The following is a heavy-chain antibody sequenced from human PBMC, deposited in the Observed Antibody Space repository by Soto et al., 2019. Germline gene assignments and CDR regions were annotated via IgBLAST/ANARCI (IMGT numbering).Heavy chain of an antibody. CDR3: ARQTYYYGANV. CDR1: GYSFTNYW. V-gene: IGHV5-51*01. CDR2: IYPGDSNT. Sequence: PAESLKISCNGSGYSFTNYWIALVRQMPGKGLEWMGIIYPGDSNTKYSPSFEGQVTFSADKSISTAYLQWSSLKASDNAMYYCARQTYYYGANVWGQGTTVTVSS. J-gene: IGHJ6*02.